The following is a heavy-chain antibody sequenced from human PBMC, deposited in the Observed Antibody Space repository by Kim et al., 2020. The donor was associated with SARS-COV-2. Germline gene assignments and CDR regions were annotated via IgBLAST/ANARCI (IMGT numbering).Heavy chain of an antibody. Sequence: SVKVSCKASGGTFSSYAISWVRQAPGQGLEWMGRIIPILGIANYAQKFQGRVTITADKSTSTAYMELSSLRSEDTAVYYCARDRMVRGVTPFDPWGQGTLVTVSS. J-gene: IGHJ5*02. V-gene: IGHV1-69*04. CDR1: GGTFSSYA. D-gene: IGHD3-10*01. CDR2: IIPILGIA. CDR3: ARDRMVRGVTPFDP.